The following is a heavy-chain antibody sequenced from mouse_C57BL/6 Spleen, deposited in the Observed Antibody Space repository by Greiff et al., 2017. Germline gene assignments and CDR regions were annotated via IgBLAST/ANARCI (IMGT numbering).Heavy chain of an antibody. J-gene: IGHJ1*03. D-gene: IGHD2-3*01. CDR3: ARSDGYLYFDV. Sequence: QVQLQQPGAELVKPGASVKLSCKASGYTFTSYWMHWVKQRPGQGLEWIGMIHPNSGSTNYNEKFKSKATLTVDKSSSAAYMQLSSLTSEDSAVYDCARSDGYLYFDVWGTGTTVTGSS. CDR2: IHPNSGST. CDR1: GYTFTSYW. V-gene: IGHV1-64*01.